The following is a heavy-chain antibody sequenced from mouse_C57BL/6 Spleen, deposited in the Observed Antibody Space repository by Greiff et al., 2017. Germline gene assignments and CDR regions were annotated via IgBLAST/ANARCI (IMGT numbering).Heavy chain of an antibody. CDR3: AYGTFAY. J-gene: IGHJ3*01. Sequence: VQLQQPGAELVRPGTSVKLSCKASGYTFTSYWMHWVKQRPGQGLEWIGVIDPSDSYTNYNQKFKGKATLTVDTSSSTAYMQLSSLTSEDSAVYYCAYGTFAYWGQGTLVTVSA. D-gene: IGHD1-1*02. CDR1: GYTFTSYW. CDR2: IDPSDSYT. V-gene: IGHV1-59*01.